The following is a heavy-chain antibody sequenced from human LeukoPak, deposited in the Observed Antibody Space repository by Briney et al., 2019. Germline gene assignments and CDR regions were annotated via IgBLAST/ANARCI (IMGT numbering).Heavy chain of an antibody. D-gene: IGHD3-22*01. CDR3: ARGTMIVVVPTFDY. CDR2: INHSGST. CDR1: GGSFSGYY. V-gene: IGHV4-34*01. Sequence: SETLSLTCAVYGGSFSGYYGSWIRQPPGKGLEWIGEINHSGSTNYNPSLKSRVTISVDTSKNQFSLKLSSVTAADTAVYYCARGTMIVVVPTFDYWGQGTLVTVSS. J-gene: IGHJ4*02.